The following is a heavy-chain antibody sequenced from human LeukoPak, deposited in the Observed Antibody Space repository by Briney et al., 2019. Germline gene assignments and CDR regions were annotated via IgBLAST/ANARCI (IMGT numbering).Heavy chain of an antibody. CDR1: GFTFSSYA. J-gene: IGHJ3*02. CDR3: AKDRDFWSGYYISAFDI. CDR2: ISGSGSST. V-gene: IGHV3-23*01. Sequence: GGSLRLSCAASGFTFSSYAMSWVRQAPGKGLEWVSAISGSGSSTYYADSVKGRFTISRDNSKNTLYLQMNSLRAEDTAVYYCAKDRDFWSGYYISAFDIWGQGTMVTVSS. D-gene: IGHD3-3*01.